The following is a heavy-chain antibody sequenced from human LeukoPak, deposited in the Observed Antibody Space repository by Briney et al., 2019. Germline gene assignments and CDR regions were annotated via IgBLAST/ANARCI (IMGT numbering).Heavy chain of an antibody. J-gene: IGHJ6*02. CDR2: IIPIFGTA. V-gene: IGHV1-69*13. D-gene: IGHD6-6*01. CDR3: ARLDEYSSSSRYYGMDV. Sequence: SVKVSCKASGGTFSIYGISWVRQAPGQGLEWMGGIIPIFGTANYAQKFQGRVTITADESTSTAYMELSSLRSEDTAVYYCARLDEYSSSSRYYGMDVWGQGTTVTVSS. CDR1: GGTFSIYG.